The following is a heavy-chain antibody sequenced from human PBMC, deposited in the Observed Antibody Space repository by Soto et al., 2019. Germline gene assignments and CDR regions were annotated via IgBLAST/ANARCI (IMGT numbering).Heavy chain of an antibody. CDR2: IYYSGST. CDR3: ARYPPGGSYSSSGRYNWFDP. V-gene: IGHV4-59*01. Sequence: SETLSLTCTVSGGSISSYYWSWIRQPPGKGLEWIGYIYYSGSTNYNPSLKSRVTISVDTSKNQFSLKLSSVTAADTAVYYCARYPPGGSYSSSGRYNWFDPWGQGTLVTVSS. J-gene: IGHJ5*02. D-gene: IGHD1-26*01. CDR1: GGSISSYY.